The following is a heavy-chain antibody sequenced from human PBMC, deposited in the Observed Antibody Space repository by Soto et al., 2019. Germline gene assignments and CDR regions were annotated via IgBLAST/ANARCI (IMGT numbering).Heavy chain of an antibody. CDR3: ARVRSSWDNDAFDI. CDR1: GYTFTSYD. V-gene: IGHV1-8*01. D-gene: IGHD6-13*01. J-gene: IGHJ3*02. Sequence: ASVKVSCKASGYTFTSYDINWVRQATGQGLEWMGWMNPNSGNTGYAQKFQGRVTMTRNTSISTAYMELSSLRSEDTAVYYCARVRSSWDNDAFDIWGQGTMVTVSS. CDR2: MNPNSGNT.